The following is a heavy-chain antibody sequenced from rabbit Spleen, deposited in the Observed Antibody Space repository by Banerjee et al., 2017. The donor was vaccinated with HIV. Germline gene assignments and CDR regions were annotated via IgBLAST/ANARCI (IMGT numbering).Heavy chain of an antibody. D-gene: IGHD1-1*01. V-gene: IGHV1S7*01. J-gene: IGHJ4*01. CDR2: IYAARGTT. CDR3: ARPYTNIGWWYYWNL. CDR1: GFDFTNYY. Sequence: QLTETGGGLVQPGGSLTLSCKASGFDFTNYYISWVRQAPGKGLEWIGIIYAARGTTDYASWVNGRFTISSDNAQSTVDLKMTSLTAADTATYFCARPYTNIGWWYYWNLWGQGTLVTVS.